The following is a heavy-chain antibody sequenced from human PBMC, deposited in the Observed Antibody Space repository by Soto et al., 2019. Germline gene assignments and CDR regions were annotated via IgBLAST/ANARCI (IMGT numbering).Heavy chain of an antibody. Sequence: QVQLVQSGAEVKKPGSSVKVSCKASGGTFSSYAISWVRQAPGQGLEWMGGIIPIFGTANYAQKFQGRVTITADESTNTAYMELSSLRSEDPGVYYRARDPGSPYSNYPDYWGQGTLVTVSS. V-gene: IGHV1-69*01. D-gene: IGHD4-4*01. J-gene: IGHJ4*02. CDR2: IIPIFGTA. CDR3: ARDPGSPYSNYPDY. CDR1: GGTFSSYA.